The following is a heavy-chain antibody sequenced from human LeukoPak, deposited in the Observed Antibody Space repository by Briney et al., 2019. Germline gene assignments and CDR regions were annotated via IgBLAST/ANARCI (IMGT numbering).Heavy chain of an antibody. CDR3: ARDSGGTFLFDS. CDR2: ISFSGDNT. J-gene: IGHJ4*02. D-gene: IGHD1-26*01. CDR1: GFTYSNYG. Sequence: PGASLRLTRAGSGFTYSNYGLSGVRHAPGKGLEWVSTISFSGDNTHYADSVKGRFTISRDNFKNTVCLQMGSLRAEDAAIYYCARDSGGTFLFDSWGQGTLVTVAS. V-gene: IGHV3-23*01.